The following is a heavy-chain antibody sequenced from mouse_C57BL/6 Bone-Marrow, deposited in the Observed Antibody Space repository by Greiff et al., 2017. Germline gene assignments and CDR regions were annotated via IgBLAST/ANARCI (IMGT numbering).Heavy chain of an antibody. D-gene: IGHD1-1*01. J-gene: IGHJ4*01. Sequence: EVKLQQSGPELVKPGASVKISCKASGYTFTDYYMNWVKQSHGKSLEWIGDINPNNGGTSYNQKFKGKATLTVDKSSSTAYMELRSLTSEDSAVYYCARYYYGSWDYAMDDWGQGTSVTVSS. CDR2: INPNNGGT. CDR3: ARYYYGSWDYAMDD. CDR1: GYTFTDYY. V-gene: IGHV1-26*01.